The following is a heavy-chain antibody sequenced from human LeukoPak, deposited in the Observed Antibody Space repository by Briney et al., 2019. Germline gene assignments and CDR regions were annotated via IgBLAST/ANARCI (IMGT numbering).Heavy chain of an antibody. CDR1: GGSISSYY. Sequence: PSETLSLTCTVSGGSISSYYWSWIRQPPGKGLEWIGYIYYSGSTNYNPSLKSRVTISVDTSKNQFSLKLSSVTAADTAVYYCARSILGSGWACSDYWGQGTLVTVSS. V-gene: IGHV4-59*01. CDR2: IYYSGST. D-gene: IGHD6-19*01. CDR3: ARSILGSGWACSDY. J-gene: IGHJ4*02.